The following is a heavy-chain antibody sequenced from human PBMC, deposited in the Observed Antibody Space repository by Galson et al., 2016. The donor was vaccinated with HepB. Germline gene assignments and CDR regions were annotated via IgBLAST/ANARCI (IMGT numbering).Heavy chain of an antibody. Sequence: SLRLSCAASGFDFSSYGMHWVRQAPGRGLEWVGVIWYDGTNKYYADAVKGRFTISRDSSTDTLYLQMDSLRAEDTAVYFCARDMKPHRYWLDPWGRGTLVTVSS. CDR2: IWYDGTNK. CDR3: ARDMKPHRYWLDP. CDR1: GFDFSSYG. V-gene: IGHV3-33*01. J-gene: IGHJ5*02.